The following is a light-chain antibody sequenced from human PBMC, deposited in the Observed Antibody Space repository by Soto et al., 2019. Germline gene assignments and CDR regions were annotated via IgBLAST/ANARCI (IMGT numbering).Light chain of an antibody. CDR1: QSVSSY. CDR2: DAS. J-gene: IGKJ5*01. Sequence: EIVLTQSPATLSLSPGERATLSCRASQSVSSYLAWYQQKPGQAPRLLIYDASNRATGIPARFSGSGSGTDFTLTISSLEPEDFAVYYCQQRSNSPATFGQGTRLGIK. V-gene: IGKV3-11*01. CDR3: QQRSNSPAT.